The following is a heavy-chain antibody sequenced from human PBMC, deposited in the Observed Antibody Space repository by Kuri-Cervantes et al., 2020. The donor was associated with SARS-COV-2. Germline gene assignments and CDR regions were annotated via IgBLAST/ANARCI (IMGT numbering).Heavy chain of an antibody. CDR1: GESFSGYY. CDR3: ARAYGFLRYIYYMDV. V-gene: IGHV4-34*01. CDR2: VNHRGST. Sequence: ESLKISCAFYGESFSGYYWNWIRQSPGKGLEWIGEVNHRGSTNYNPSLKSRVTISVDTSSKQFSLHLGFVTAADTAVYYCARAYGFLRYIYYMDVWGRGTTVTVSS. J-gene: IGHJ6*03. D-gene: IGHD4-17*01.